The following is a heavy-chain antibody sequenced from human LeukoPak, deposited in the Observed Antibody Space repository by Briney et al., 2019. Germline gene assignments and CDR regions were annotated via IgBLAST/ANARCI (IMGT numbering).Heavy chain of an antibody. V-gene: IGHV3-23*01. CDR2: ISGSGGST. CDR1: GFTFNTYA. J-gene: IGHJ4*02. D-gene: IGHD6-6*01. Sequence: PGGSLRLSCTASGFTFNTYAMSWVRQAPGKGLEWVSGISGSGGSTYYADSVKGRFTISRDNSKNTLYLQMNSLRAEDTAVYYCARAVYTSSSYFDYWGQGTLVTVSS. CDR3: ARAVYTSSSYFDY.